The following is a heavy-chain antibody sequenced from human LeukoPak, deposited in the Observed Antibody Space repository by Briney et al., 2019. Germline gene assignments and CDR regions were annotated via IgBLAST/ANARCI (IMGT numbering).Heavy chain of an antibody. Sequence: GGSLRLSCAASGFTFSSYSMNWVRQAPGKGLEWVSSISSSSSYIYYADSVKGRFTISRDNAKNTLYLQMNSLRAEDTAVYYCARAPDCSGGSCYSYCNYYYMDVWGKGTTVTVSS. V-gene: IGHV3-21*01. CDR1: GFTFSSYS. D-gene: IGHD2-15*01. J-gene: IGHJ6*03. CDR3: ARAPDCSGGSCYSYCNYYYMDV. CDR2: ISSSSSYI.